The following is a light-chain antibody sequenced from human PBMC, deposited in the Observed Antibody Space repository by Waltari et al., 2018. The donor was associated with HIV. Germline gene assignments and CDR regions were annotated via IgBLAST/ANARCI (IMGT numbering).Light chain of an antibody. CDR1: SHNVGNQG. CDR3: SAWDSILGACV. Sequence: QAGLTQPPSVSKDLRQTATLTCTGNSHNVGNQGATWLQHHQGHPPKLLSYINTTRPSGISERFSASRSRNPASLTITGLQPEDEADYYCSAWDSILGACVFGGGTKLTVL. CDR2: INT. J-gene: IGLJ3*02. V-gene: IGLV10-54*04.